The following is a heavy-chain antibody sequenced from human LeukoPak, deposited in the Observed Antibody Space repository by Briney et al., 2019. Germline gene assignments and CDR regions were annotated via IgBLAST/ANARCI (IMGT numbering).Heavy chain of an antibody. Sequence: SETLSLTCTVSGYSLSSGFYWGWIRQPPGKGLEWIATMFHSGSTYYNPSLESRVTISMDTSKNQFSLRLLSVTAADTALYYCARFGTRDNCCHPGVDTWGQGTPVTVSS. D-gene: IGHD1-1*01. J-gene: IGHJ5*02. CDR3: ARFGTRDNCCHPGVDT. CDR2: MFHSGST. CDR1: GYSLSSGFY. V-gene: IGHV4-38-2*02.